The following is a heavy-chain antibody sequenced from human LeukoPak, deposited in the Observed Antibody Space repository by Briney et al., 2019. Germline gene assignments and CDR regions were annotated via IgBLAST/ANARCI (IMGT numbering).Heavy chain of an antibody. Sequence: SETLSLTCTVSGGAMSSSSYYWGWIRQPPGKGLEWIGSIYYSGNTYYNPSLKSRVTISVDTSKHQFSLKLSSVTAADTAVYYCARHEAYCGGDSYRGYFQHWGQSTLVTVAS. V-gene: IGHV4-39*01. CDR3: ARHEAYCGGDSYRGYFQH. J-gene: IGHJ1*01. D-gene: IGHD2-21*02. CDR2: IYYSGNT. CDR1: GGAMSSSSYY.